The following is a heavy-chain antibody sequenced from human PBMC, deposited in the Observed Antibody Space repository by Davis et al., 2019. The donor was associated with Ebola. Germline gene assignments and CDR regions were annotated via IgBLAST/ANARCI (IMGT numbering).Heavy chain of an antibody. Sequence: GESLKISCAASGFTFSSYAMHWVRQAPGKGLEWVAVISYDGSNKYYADSVKGRFTISRDNSKNTLYLQMNSLRAEDTAVYYCARVVSGNWNGRDYWGQGTLVTVSS. CDR1: GFTFSSYA. CDR2: ISYDGSNK. V-gene: IGHV3-30-3*01. J-gene: IGHJ4*02. D-gene: IGHD1-20*01. CDR3: ARVVSGNWNGRDY.